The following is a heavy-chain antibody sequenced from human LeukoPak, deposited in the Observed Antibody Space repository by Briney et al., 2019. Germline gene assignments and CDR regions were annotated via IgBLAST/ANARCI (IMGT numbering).Heavy chain of an antibody. CDR1: GFSLSTSEVG. V-gene: IGHV2-5*01. CDR2: IYWNDDK. J-gene: IGHJ4*02. CDR3: AHRRDDGLVDY. Sequence: SGPTLVNPTQTLTLACTFSGFSLSTSEVGVGWIRQPPGKALEWLALIYWNDDKRYSPSLKSRLTITKDTSKNQVVLTMTNMDPVDTATYYCAHRRDDGLVDYWAREPWSPSPQ. D-gene: IGHD4-17*01.